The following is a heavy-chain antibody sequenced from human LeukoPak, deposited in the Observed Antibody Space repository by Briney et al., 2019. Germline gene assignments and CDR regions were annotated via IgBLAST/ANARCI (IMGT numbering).Heavy chain of an antibody. V-gene: IGHV1-69*01. D-gene: IGHD2-2*01. Sequence: SVKVCCKASGGTFSSCAISWVRQAPGQGLGWMGGIIPFFGTANYAQKFQGRVTITADESTSTAYMEPSSVRSEDTAVYYCARYCSSTSCSGGGKTHMDVWGKGTTVTVSS. CDR3: ARYCSSTSCSGGGKTHMDV. CDR2: IIPFFGTA. CDR1: GGTFSSCA. J-gene: IGHJ6*03.